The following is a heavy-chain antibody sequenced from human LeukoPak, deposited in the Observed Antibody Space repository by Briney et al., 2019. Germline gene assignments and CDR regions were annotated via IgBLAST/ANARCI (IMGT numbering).Heavy chain of an antibody. CDR3: ARSTQGYDYVWGTLGWFDP. Sequence: SETLSLTCTVSGGSISSYYWSWIRQPPGKGLEWIGYIYYSGSTNYNPSLKSRVTISVDTSKNQFSLKLSSVTAADTAVYYCARSTQGYDYVWGTLGWFDPWGKGTRVTVS. J-gene: IGHJ5*02. D-gene: IGHD3-16*01. CDR2: IYYSGST. V-gene: IGHV4-59*08. CDR1: GGSISSYY.